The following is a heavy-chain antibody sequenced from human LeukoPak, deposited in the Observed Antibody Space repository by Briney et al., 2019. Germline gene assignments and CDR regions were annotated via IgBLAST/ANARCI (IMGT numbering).Heavy chain of an antibody. CDR2: MNPNSGNT. CDR3: AASITFGGVIVITGSGPFDY. V-gene: IGHV1-8*01. J-gene: IGHJ4*02. Sequence: GASVKVSSKASGYTFTSYDINWVRQATGQGLEWMGWMNPNSGNTGYAQKFQGRVTMTRNTSISTAYMELSSLRSEDTAVYYCAASITFGGVIVITGSGPFDYWGQGTLVTVSS. D-gene: IGHD3-16*02. CDR1: GYTFTSYD.